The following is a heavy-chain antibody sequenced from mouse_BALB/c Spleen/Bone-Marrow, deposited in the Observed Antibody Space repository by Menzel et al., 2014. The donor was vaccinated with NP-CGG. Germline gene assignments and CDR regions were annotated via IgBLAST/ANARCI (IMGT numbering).Heavy chain of an antibody. J-gene: IGHJ2*01. D-gene: IGHD1-1*01. V-gene: IGHV5-4*02. CDR2: ISDGGSYT. CDR3: ARGSSYFDY. Sequence: EVHLVESGGGLVKPGGSLKLSCAAPGFTFSDYYMYWVRQTPEKRLEWVATISDGGSYTYYPDSVKGRFTISRDNAKNNLYLQMSSLKSEDTAMYYCARGSSYFDYWGQGTTLTVSS. CDR1: GFTFSDYY.